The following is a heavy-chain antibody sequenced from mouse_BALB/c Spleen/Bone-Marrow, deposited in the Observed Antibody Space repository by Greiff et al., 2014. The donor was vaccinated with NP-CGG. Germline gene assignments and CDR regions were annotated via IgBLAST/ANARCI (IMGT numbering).Heavy chain of an antibody. V-gene: IGHV14-3*02. J-gene: IGHJ3*01. CDR2: IDPANGNT. CDR1: GFNIKDTY. D-gene: IGHD2-4*01. Sequence: DVQLQESGAELVKPGASVKLSCTASGFNIKDTYMHWVKQRPEQGLEWIGRIDPANGNTKYDPKFQGKATITADTPSNTAYLQLSSLTSEDTAVYYCARWGITTGFAYWGQGTLVTVSA. CDR3: ARWGITTGFAY.